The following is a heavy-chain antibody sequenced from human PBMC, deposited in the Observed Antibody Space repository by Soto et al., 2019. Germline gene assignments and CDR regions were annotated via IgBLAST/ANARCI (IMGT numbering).Heavy chain of an antibody. D-gene: IGHD2-15*01. CDR3: AICPPYCRGGSCYSAWAFDI. V-gene: IGHV3-33*01. CDR2: IWYDGSNK. J-gene: IGHJ3*02. CDR1: GFTFSSYG. Sequence: QVQLVESGGGVVQPGRCLRLSCAASGFTFSSYGMHWVRQAPGKGLEWVAVIWYDGSNKYYADSVKGRFTISRDNSKNTLYLQMNSLSAEDTAVYYSAICPPYCRGGSCYSAWAFDIWGQGTMVTVSS.